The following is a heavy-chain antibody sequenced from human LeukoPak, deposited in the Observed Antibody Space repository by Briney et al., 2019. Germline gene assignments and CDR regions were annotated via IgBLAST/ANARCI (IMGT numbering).Heavy chain of an antibody. D-gene: IGHD3-22*01. V-gene: IGHV3-21*01. Sequence: PGGSLRLSCAASGFSFSSYNMNWVRQAPGQGLEWVSSISSSSSFIYYADSVKGRFTIARDNAKNSLYLQMNSLRAEDTAVYYCATRGSDYDSSGYYLGYWGQGTLVTVSS. J-gene: IGHJ4*02. CDR3: ATRGSDYDSSGYYLGY. CDR1: GFSFSSYN. CDR2: ISSSSSFI.